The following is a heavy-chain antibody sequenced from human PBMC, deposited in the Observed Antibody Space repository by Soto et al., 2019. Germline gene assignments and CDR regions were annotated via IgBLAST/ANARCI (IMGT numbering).Heavy chain of an antibody. CDR3: ASGILLANIYYYYSMDV. CDR2: IIPLFGTT. J-gene: IGHJ6*02. V-gene: IGHV1-69*06. CDR1: GGTFTAST. Sequence: HVQLVQSGAEVKKPGSSVKVSCRASGGTFTASTISWVRQAPGQGLEWLGGIIPLFGTTSYPQKFQGRVTITADKSTSTAYMEVISLRFEDTAVYYCASGILLANIYYYYSMDVWGQGTTVTVSS. D-gene: IGHD3-9*01.